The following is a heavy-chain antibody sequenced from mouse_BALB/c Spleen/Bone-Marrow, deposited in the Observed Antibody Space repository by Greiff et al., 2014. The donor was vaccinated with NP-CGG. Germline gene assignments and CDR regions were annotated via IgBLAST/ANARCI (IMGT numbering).Heavy chain of an antibody. J-gene: IGHJ3*01. CDR2: INPYNDGT. D-gene: IGHD2-4*01. CDR3: AREGSTKITTESWFAY. CDR1: GYTFTSYV. Sequence: VQLQQSGPELVKPGASVKMSCKASGYTFTSYVMHWVKQKPGQGLEWIGYINPYNDGTKYNKKFKGKATLTADKSSSTAYMELSSLTPEDSAVYYCAREGSTKITTESWFAYWGQGTLVTVSA. V-gene: IGHV1-14*01.